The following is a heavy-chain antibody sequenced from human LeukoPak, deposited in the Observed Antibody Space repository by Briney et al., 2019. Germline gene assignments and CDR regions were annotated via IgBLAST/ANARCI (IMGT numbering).Heavy chain of an antibody. CDR1: GYTFSSYG. J-gene: IGHJ4*02. V-gene: IGHV3-33*01. D-gene: IGHD6-19*01. CDR3: ARDSLPMAVTGPFDH. Sequence: GRSLRLSCAVSGYTFSSYGMHWVRQAPGKGLEWVTSIWFDGSNIHYADSVKGRVIISRDNSKSALYLQMNSLRAEDTAIYYCARDSLPMAVTGPFDHWGQGALVTVSS. CDR2: IWFDGSNI.